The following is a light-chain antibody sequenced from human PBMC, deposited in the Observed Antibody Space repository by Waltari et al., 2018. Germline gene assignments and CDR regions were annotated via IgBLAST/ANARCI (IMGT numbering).Light chain of an antibody. CDR3: QQYYSIPYT. CDR1: QSILYSSNSKNY. J-gene: IGKJ2*01. V-gene: IGKV4-1*01. Sequence: DIVMTQSPDSLAVSLGERATINCKSSQSILYSSNSKNYLAWYQHQPGQPPKLLIYWASTRDSGVPERLSGSGSGTDFPLTISSLQAEDVAIYYCQQYYSIPYTFGQGTKLEIK. CDR2: WAS.